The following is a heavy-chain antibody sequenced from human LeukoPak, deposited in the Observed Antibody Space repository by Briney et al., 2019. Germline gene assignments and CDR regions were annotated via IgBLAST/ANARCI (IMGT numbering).Heavy chain of an antibody. CDR3: ARHKMGTNRPYYFDY. CDR1: GGSISSSSYY. V-gene: IGHV4-39*01. Sequence: SETLSLTCTVSGGSISSSSYYWGWIRQPPGKGLEWIGTIYYSGTTYYNPSLESRVTISVDTSKNQFSLKLTSVTAADTAVYYCARHKMGTNRPYYFDYWGQGTLVTVSS. J-gene: IGHJ4*02. D-gene: IGHD2-8*01. CDR2: IYYSGTT.